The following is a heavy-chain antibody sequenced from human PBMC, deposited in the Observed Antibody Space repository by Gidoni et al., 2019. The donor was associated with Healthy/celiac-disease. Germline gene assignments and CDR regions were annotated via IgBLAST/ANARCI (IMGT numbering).Heavy chain of an antibody. J-gene: IGHJ4*02. CDR2: ISSSSSYI. D-gene: IGHD3-9*01. Sequence: EVQLVESGGGLVKPGGSLRLSCAASGFTFSSYSMNWVRQAPGKGLEWVSSISSSSSYIYYADSVKGRFTISRDNAKNSLYLQMNSLRAEDTAVYYCARDQFYDSPIAYWGQGTLVTVSS. V-gene: IGHV3-21*01. CDR1: GFTFSSYS. CDR3: ARDQFYDSPIAY.